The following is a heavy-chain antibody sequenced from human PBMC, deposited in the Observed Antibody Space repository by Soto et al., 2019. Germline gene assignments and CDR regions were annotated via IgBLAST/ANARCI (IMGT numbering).Heavy chain of an antibody. Sequence: GESLKISCKGSGYTFTNYWIGWVRQMPGKGLEWMGIIYPGDSDTKYNPSFQGQVTISADKSITATYLQWSSLKASDTAIYYCAASIFYYGMDVWGQGTTVTVSS. J-gene: IGHJ6*02. CDR2: IYPGDSDT. CDR1: GYTFTNYW. V-gene: IGHV5-51*01. CDR3: AASIFYYGMDV.